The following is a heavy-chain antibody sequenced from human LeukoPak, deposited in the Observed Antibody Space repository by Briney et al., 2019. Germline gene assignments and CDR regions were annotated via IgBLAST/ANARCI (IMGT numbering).Heavy chain of an antibody. D-gene: IGHD6-13*01. CDR3: ARGVWSAANWFDP. Sequence: SETLSLTCTVSGDSISSGDYYWSWIRQPAGKGLEWIGRISSSGSTNYNPSLKSRVTISVDTSKNQFSLKLSSVTAADTAVYYCARGVWSAANWFDPWGQGTLVTVSS. J-gene: IGHJ5*02. CDR2: ISSSGST. CDR1: GDSISSGDYY. V-gene: IGHV4-61*02.